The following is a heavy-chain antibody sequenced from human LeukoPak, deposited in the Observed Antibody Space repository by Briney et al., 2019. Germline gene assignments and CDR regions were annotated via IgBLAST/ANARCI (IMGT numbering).Heavy chain of an antibody. CDR3: ARHNESYSSSWYASDY. J-gene: IGHJ4*02. CDR2: IYPGDSDT. D-gene: IGHD6-13*01. V-gene: IGHV5-51*01. Sequence: GKSLKISCKGSGYSFTSYWSGWVRQIPGKGLEGMGIIYPGDSDTRYSPSFQGQVTISADKSISTAYLQWSSLTASDTAMYYCARHNESYSSSWYASDYWGQGTLVTVSS. CDR1: GYSFTSYW.